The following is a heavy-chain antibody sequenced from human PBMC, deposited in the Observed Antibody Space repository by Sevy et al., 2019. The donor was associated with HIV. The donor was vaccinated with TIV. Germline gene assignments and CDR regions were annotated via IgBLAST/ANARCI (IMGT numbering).Heavy chain of an antibody. V-gene: IGHV4-39*01. CDR2: IYYSGST. CDR1: GGAISSSSYY. D-gene: IGHD3-3*01. CDR3: AGQPYDFWSGYYFDY. Sequence: SETLSLTCTVSGGAISSSSYYWGRIRQPPGKGLEWIGSIYYSGSTYYNPSLKSRVTISVDTSKNQFSLKLSSVTAADTAVYYCAGQPYDFWSGYYFDYWGQGTLVTVSS. J-gene: IGHJ4*02.